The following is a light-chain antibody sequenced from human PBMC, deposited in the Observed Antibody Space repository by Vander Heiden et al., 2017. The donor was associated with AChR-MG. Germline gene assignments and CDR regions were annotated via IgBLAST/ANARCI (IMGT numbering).Light chain of an antibody. CDR2: EVN. V-gene: IGLV6-57*02. J-gene: IGLJ3*02. CDR1: SGSNASNY. CDR3: QSYDSSIPSWV. Sequence: NFILTQPHPVTEAPGKMVTISCTGSSGSNASNYVQWYQPRPGSAPTTVIYEVNQRPSWVPDRFSGSIDSSSISASLTISGLKTEDESDYYCQSYDSSIPSWVFGGGTKLTVL.